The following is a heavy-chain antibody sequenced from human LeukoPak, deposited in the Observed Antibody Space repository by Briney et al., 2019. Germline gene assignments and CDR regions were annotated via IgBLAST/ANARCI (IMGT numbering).Heavy chain of an antibody. CDR3: AREAGFWSGYYIGGSDY. D-gene: IGHD3-3*01. V-gene: IGHV1-69*04. CDR2: IIPILGIA. Sequence: SVKVSCKASGGTFSSYAISWVRQAPGQGLEWMGRIIPILGIANYAQKFQGRVTITADKSTSTAYMELSSLRSEDTAVYYCAREAGFWSGYYIGGSDYWGQGTLVTVSS. CDR1: GGTFSSYA. J-gene: IGHJ4*02.